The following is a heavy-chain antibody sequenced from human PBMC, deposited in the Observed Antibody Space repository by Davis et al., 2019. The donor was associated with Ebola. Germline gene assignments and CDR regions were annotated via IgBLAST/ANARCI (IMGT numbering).Heavy chain of an antibody. CDR2: ISFSGST. CDR3: ARDLNTHLDT. CDR1: GDSVSSGSGSYY. Sequence: MPSETLSLTCTVSGDSVSSGSGSYYWNWIRQTPGKGLEWIGYISFSGSTNNNPSLKSRVTISVDTSKNQFSLKLNSVTAADTAVYYCARDLNTHLDTWGQGTLVTVSS. V-gene: IGHV4-61*01. D-gene: IGHD2-2*02. J-gene: IGHJ5*02.